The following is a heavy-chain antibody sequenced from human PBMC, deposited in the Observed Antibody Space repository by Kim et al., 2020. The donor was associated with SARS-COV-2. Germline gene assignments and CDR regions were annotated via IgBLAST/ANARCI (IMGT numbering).Heavy chain of an antibody. CDR3: ASIDY. Sequence: KQEGSEKYYVDSVKGRFTISRDNAKNSLYLQMNSLRAEDTAVYYCASIDYWGQGTLVTVSS. V-gene: IGHV3-7*03. CDR2: KQEGSEK. J-gene: IGHJ4*02.